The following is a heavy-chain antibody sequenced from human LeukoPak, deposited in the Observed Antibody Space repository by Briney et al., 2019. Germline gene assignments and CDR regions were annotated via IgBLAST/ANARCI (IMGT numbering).Heavy chain of an antibody. D-gene: IGHD3-9*01. Sequence: GASVKVSCKASGYTFTSYDINWVRQATGRGLEWMGWMNPSSGNTGYAQKFQGRVTMTRNTSISTAYMELSSLRSEDTAVYYCARGYVLRYFDWFNRGAYFDYWGQGTLVTVSS. CDR1: GYTFTSYD. CDR3: ARGYVLRYFDWFNRGAYFDY. V-gene: IGHV1-8*01. CDR2: MNPSSGNT. J-gene: IGHJ4*02.